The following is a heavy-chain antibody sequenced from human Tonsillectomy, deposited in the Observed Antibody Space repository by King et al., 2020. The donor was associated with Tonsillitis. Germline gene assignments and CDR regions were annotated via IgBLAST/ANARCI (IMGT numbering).Heavy chain of an antibody. CDR3: THNEAYCGGDCYWARGWWFDP. Sequence: ITLKESGPTLVKPTQTLTLTCTFSGFSLSTSGVGVGWIRQPPGKALEWLALIYWNDDKRYSPSLKSRLTITKDTSKNQVVLTMTNMDPVDTATYYCTHNEAYCGGDCYWARGWWFDPWGQGTLVTVSS. J-gene: IGHJ5*02. CDR2: IYWNDDK. V-gene: IGHV2-5*01. CDR1: GFSLSTSGVG. D-gene: IGHD2-21*02.